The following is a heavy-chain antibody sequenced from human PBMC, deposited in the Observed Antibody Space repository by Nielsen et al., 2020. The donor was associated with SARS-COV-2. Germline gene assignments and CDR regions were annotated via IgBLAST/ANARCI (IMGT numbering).Heavy chain of an antibody. CDR1: GFTFSSYG. CDR3: ARDVSYYDTSGYYYYHYGMDV. V-gene: IGHV3-30*03. D-gene: IGHD3-22*01. CDR2: ISYDGSDK. Sequence: GESLKISCAASGFTFSSYGMHWVRQAPGKGLEWVAVISYDGSDKDYVGSVKGRFTISRDNAKSTLYLQMNSLRAEDTAVYYCARDVSYYDTSGYYYYHYGMDVWGQGTTVTVSS. J-gene: IGHJ6*02.